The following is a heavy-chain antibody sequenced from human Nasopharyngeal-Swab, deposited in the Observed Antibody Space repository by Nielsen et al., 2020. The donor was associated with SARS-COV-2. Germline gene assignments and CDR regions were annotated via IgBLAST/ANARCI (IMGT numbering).Heavy chain of an antibody. V-gene: IGHV3-23*01. CDR2: IRGSGDISGSGGST. CDR1: GYSFRTYG. D-gene: IGHD2/OR15-2a*01. CDR3: TKDLRGPYFF. Sequence: GESLKISCVASGYSFRTYGMTWVRQAPGKGLEWVAAIRGSGDISGSGGSTYYADSVKGRFTISRDNSKNTLYLHMNSLRAEDTAVYYCTKDLRGPYFFWGQGTLVTVSS. J-gene: IGHJ4*02.